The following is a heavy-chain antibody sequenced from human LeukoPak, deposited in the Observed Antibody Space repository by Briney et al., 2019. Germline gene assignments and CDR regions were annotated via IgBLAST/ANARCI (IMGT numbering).Heavy chain of an antibody. CDR1: GFTFSTYV. CDR3: VYQVQGVVE. Sequence: GGSLRLSCSASGFTFSTYVMHWVRQAPGKGLEYVSGISGDGSSTYYADSVKGRFTISRDNSKNTLYVQMTSLRAEDMAVYYCVYQVQGVVEWGQGTLVTVSS. J-gene: IGHJ1*01. V-gene: IGHV3-64*05. D-gene: IGHD2-15*01. CDR2: ISGDGSST.